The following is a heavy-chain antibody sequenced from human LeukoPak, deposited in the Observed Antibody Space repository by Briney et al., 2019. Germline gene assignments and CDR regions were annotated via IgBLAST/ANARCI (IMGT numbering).Heavy chain of an antibody. V-gene: IGHV3-9*01. Sequence: GRSLRLSCAASGFTFDDYAMHWVRQAPGKGLEWVSGISWNSGSIGYADSVKGRFTISRDNAKNTLYLQMNSLRAEDTAVYYCARPKDYGDYVDAFDIWGQGTMVTVSS. D-gene: IGHD4-17*01. J-gene: IGHJ3*02. CDR2: ISWNSGSI. CDR3: ARPKDYGDYVDAFDI. CDR1: GFTFDDYA.